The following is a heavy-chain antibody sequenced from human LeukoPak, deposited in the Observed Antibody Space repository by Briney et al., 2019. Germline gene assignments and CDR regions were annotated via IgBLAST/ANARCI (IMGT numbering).Heavy chain of an antibody. CDR1: GFTFSSYG. CDR3: AELGITMIGGV. J-gene: IGHJ6*04. V-gene: IGHV3-23*01. D-gene: IGHD3-10*02. Sequence: QTGGSLRLSCAASGFTFSSYGMSWGRQAPGKGLEWVSAISVSCVSTYYADSLKGRGTISRDNAKTSLYMKMNSLRAEDTAVYYCAELGITMIGGVWGKGTTVTISS. CDR2: ISVSCVST.